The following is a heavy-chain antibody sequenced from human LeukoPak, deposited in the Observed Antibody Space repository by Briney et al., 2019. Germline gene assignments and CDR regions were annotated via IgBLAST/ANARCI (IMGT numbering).Heavy chain of an antibody. V-gene: IGHV3-9*01. CDR2: ISRNSGSI. Sequence: PGRSLRLSCAASGFTFDDYAMHWVRQAPGKGLEWVSGISRNSGSIGYADSVKGRFTISRDNAKNSLYLQMNSLRAEDTALYYCAKELGYCSSTSCYPLDPWGQGTLVTVSS. CDR3: AKELGYCSSTSCYPLDP. J-gene: IGHJ5*02. D-gene: IGHD2-2*01. CDR1: GFTFDDYA.